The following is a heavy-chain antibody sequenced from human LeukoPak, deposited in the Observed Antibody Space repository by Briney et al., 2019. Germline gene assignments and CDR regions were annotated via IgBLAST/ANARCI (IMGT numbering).Heavy chain of an antibody. D-gene: IGHD5-24*01. V-gene: IGHV1-18*01. CDR2: ISAYNGNT. CDR3: ARDFLCPRRDGYNWDY. J-gene: IGHJ4*02. Sequence: ASVKVSCKASGYTFTSYGISWVRQAPGQGLEWMGWISAYNGNTNYAQKLQGRVTMTTDTSTSTAYMELRSLRSDDTAVYYCARDFLCPRRDGYNWDYWGQGTLVTVSS. CDR1: GYTFTSYG.